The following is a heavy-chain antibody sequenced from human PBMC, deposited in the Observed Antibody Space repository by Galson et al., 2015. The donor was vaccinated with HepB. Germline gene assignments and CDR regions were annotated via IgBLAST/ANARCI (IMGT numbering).Heavy chain of an antibody. D-gene: IGHD5-12*01. J-gene: IGHJ4*02. CDR2: ISGNDGRT. Sequence: SLRLSCAASGFTLDTYDMTWVRQAPGKGLDWVSSISGNDGRTYYADSVKGRFTISRDVSKNTLSLQMHSLRADDTAVYYCAREGWLRAGYFDDWGQGTRVTVSS. CDR3: AREGWLRAGYFDD. CDR1: GFTLDTYD. V-gene: IGHV3-23*01.